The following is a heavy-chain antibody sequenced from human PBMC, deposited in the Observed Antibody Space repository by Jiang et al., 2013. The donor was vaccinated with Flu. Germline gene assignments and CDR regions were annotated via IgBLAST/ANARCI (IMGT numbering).Heavy chain of an antibody. D-gene: IGHD3-16*02. J-gene: IGHJ4*02. V-gene: IGHV4-34*01. Sequence: ELLKPSETLSLTCAVYGGSFSGYYWSWIRQPPGKGLEWIGEINHSGSTNYNPSLKSRVTISVDTSKNQFSLKLSSVTAADTAVYYCARGPTYYDYVWGSYRPFDYWGQGTLVTVSS. CDR3: ARGPTYYDYVWGSYRPFDY. CDR1: GGSFSGYY. CDR2: INHSGST.